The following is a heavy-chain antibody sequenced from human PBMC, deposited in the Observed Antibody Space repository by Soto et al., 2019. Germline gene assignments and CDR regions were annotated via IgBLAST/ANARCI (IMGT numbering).Heavy chain of an antibody. V-gene: IGHV3-33*01. CDR1: GFTFSSYG. J-gene: IGHJ6*02. CDR2: IWYDGSNK. CDR3: ARDAGIVDTAMVPSTYYYYGMDV. D-gene: IGHD5-18*01. Sequence: GGSLRLSCAASGFTFSSYGMHWVRQAPGKGLEWVAVIWYDGSNKYYADSVKGRFTISRDNSKNTLYLQMNSLRAEDTAVYYCARDAGIVDTAMVPSTYYYYGMDVWGQGTTVTVSS.